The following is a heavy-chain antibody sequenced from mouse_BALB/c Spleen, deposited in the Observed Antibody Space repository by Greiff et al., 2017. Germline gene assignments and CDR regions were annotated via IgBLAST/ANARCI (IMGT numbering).Heavy chain of an antibody. V-gene: IGHV1-9*01. Sequence: QVQLQQSGAELMKPGASVKISCKATGYTFSSYWIEWVKQRPGHGLEWIGEILPGSGSTNYNEKFKGKATFTADTSSDTAYMQLSSLTSEDSAVYYCARIYYCGSTWFAYWGQGTLVTVSA. J-gene: IGHJ3*01. CDR3: ARIYYCGSTWFAY. D-gene: IGHD1-1*01. CDR1: GYTFSSYW. CDR2: ILPGSGST.